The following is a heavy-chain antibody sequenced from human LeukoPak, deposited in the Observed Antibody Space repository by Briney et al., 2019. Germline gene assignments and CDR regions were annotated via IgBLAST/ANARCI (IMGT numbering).Heavy chain of an antibody. CDR1: GYTFTIYG. CDR3: ARDYSAYYDFWSGYFDGSNLGY. V-gene: IGHV1-18*01. J-gene: IGHJ4*02. Sequence: ASVKVSCKASGYTFTIYGISWVRPAPGQGLEWMGWISAYNGNTNYAQKLQGRVTMTTDTSTSTAYMELRSLRSDDTAVYYCARDYSAYYDFWSGYFDGSNLGYWGQGTLVTVSS. CDR2: ISAYNGNT. D-gene: IGHD3-3*01.